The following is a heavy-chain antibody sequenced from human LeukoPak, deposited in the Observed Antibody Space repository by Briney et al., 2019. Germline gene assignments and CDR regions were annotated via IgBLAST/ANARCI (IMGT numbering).Heavy chain of an antibody. CDR1: GGSFSGYY. V-gene: IGHV4-34*01. CDR2: INHSGST. Sequence: PPETLSLTCAVYGGSFSGYYWSWIRQPPGKGLEWIGEINHSGSTNYNPSLKSRVTISVDTSKNQFSLKLSSVTAADTAVYYCARERREQLLPPYTRLVTYFDYWGQGTLVTVSS. D-gene: IGHD1-26*01. J-gene: IGHJ4*02. CDR3: ARERREQLLPPYTRLVTYFDY.